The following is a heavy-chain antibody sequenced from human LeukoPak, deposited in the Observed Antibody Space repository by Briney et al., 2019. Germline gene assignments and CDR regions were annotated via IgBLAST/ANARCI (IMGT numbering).Heavy chain of an antibody. V-gene: IGHV1-2*02. D-gene: IGHD2-15*01. J-gene: IGHJ4*02. CDR2: ITPSSGDT. CDR1: GYTFSRHN. Sequence: ASVTVSCRASGYTFSRHNIHGVPQAPGQGLQWMGWITPSSGDTSFALEFEGRVTLSSDSSPSTVYMFLTWLTSDDTAVYFSARGLLGTSPGFDYWGQGTLLTVSP. CDR3: ARGLLGTSPGFDY.